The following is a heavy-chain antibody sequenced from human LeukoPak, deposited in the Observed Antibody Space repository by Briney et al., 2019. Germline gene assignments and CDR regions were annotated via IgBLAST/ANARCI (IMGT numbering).Heavy chain of an antibody. CDR2: ISHSSGFT. Sequence: GGSLRLSCAASGFTFSDYYMSWIRQAPGQGLEWVAYISHSSGFTNYADSVKGRFTISRDNSKNTLYLQMNSLRAEDTAIYYCAKDLGSIFADYWGQGTLVTVSS. CDR1: GFTFSDYY. J-gene: IGHJ4*02. V-gene: IGHV3-11*05. CDR3: AKDLGSIFADY. D-gene: IGHD3-10*01.